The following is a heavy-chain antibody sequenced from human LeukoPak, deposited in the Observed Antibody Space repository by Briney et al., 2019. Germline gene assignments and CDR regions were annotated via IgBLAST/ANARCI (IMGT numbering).Heavy chain of an antibody. V-gene: IGHV4-34*01. CDR2: INHSGST. CDR1: GGSFSGYY. Sequence: SETLSLTCAVYGGSFSGYYWSWIRQPPGKGLEWIGEINHSGSTNYNPSLKSRVTISVDTSKNQFSLKLSSVTAADTAVYYCARRGGYCSSTSCYRGPSRFDLWGQGTLVTVSS. J-gene: IGHJ5*02. CDR3: ARRGGYCSSTSCYRGPSRFDL. D-gene: IGHD2-2*02.